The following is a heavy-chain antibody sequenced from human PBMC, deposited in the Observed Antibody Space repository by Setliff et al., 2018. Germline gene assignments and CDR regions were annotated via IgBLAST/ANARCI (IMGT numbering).Heavy chain of an antibody. J-gene: IGHJ4*02. V-gene: IGHV4-61*02. D-gene: IGHD1-26*01. CDR2: LHTSGST. CDR3: ARDNTIVGATDY. CDR1: GGSISSGSYY. Sequence: PSETLSLTCAVSGGSISSGSYYWSWIRQPAGKGLEWVGRLHTSGSTNYNPSLKSRVTISVDTSKNQFSLKVTSVTAADTAVYFCARDNTIVGATDYWGQGTLGTVPQ.